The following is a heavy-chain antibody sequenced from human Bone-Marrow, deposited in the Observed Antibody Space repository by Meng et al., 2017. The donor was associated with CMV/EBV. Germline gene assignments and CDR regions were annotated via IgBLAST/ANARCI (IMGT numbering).Heavy chain of an antibody. CDR1: GFIFSNYW. CDR3: AKDERGGQAGRN. Sequence: GGSLRLSCAASGFIFSNYWMSWVRQVPGKGLEWVATIKEDGSEKYLLDSVRGQFTISRDNAKNSLYLQMNSLRAEDTAVYYCAKDERGGQAGRNWGQGTMVTVSS. V-gene: IGHV3-7*01. J-gene: IGHJ3*01. D-gene: IGHD1-26*01. CDR2: IKEDGSEK.